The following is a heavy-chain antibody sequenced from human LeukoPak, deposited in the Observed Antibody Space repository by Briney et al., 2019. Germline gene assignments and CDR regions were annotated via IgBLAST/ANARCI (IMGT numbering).Heavy chain of an antibody. J-gene: IGHJ4*02. CDR3: ARDTRDSSSSGTLDY. CDR2: IYYSGST. D-gene: IGHD6-6*01. CDR1: GGSISSGGYY. V-gene: IGHV4-31*03. Sequence: PSQTLSLTCTVSGGSISSGGYYWSWIRQHPGKGLEWIGYIYYSGSTYYNPSLKSRVTISVDTSRNQFSLKLSSVTAADTAVYYCARDTRDSSSSGTLDYWGQGTLVTVSS.